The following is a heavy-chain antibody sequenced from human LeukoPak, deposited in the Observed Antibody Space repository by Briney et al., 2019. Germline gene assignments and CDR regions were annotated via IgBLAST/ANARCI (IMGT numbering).Heavy chain of an antibody. CDR2: INPSGGNT. V-gene: IGHV1-46*01. CDR1: GYTFTSYY. D-gene: IGHD3-22*01. CDR3: ARALGAYDSSAYKDYYGMDV. J-gene: IGHJ6*02. Sequence: GASVKVSCKASGYTFTSYYMHWVRQAPGQGLEGMGIINPSGGNTGYAQQFQGRVTMTRDTSTSTVYMELGSLRSEDTAVYYCARALGAYDSSAYKDYYGMDVWGQGTTVTVSS.